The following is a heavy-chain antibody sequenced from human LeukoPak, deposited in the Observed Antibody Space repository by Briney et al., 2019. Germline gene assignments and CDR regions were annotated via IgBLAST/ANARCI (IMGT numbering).Heavy chain of an antibody. J-gene: IGHJ4*02. D-gene: IGHD5-24*01. V-gene: IGHV5-51*01. CDR2: IYPGDSDT. Sequence: GESLKISCKASGYTFTSHWIGWVRQMPGKGLEWMGIIYPGDSDTRYSPSFQGQVTISGDKSISTAYPQWSSLKASDTAIYYCVRRPGDDRGDYWGQGTLVTVSS. CDR3: VRRPGDDRGDY. CDR1: GYTFTSHW.